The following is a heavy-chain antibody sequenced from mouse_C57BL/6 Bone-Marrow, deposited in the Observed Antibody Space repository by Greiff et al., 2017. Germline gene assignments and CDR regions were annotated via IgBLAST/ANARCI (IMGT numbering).Heavy chain of an antibody. Sequence: DVQLQESGGGLVKPGGSLKLSCAASGFTFSSYAMSWVRQTPEKRLAWVATISDGGSYTYYPDNVKGRFTISRDNAKNNLYLQMSHLKSEDTAMYYCARDGPTGVDYWGQGTTLTVSP. V-gene: IGHV5-4*01. J-gene: IGHJ2*01. CDR2: ISDGGSYT. D-gene: IGHD1-1*01. CDR3: ARDGPTGVDY. CDR1: GFTFSSYA.